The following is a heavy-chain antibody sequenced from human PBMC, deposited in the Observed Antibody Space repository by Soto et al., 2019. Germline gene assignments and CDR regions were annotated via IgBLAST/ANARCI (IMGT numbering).Heavy chain of an antibody. CDR3: ARAQDRYYYGMDV. CDR1: GGSISSGGYY. J-gene: IGHJ6*02. CDR2: IYYSGST. Sequence: PSETLSLTCTVSGGSISSGGYYWSWIRQHPGKGLEWIGYIYYSGSTYYNPSLKSRVTISVDTSKNQFSLKLSSVTAADTAVYYCARAQDRYYYGMDVWGQGTTVTAP. V-gene: IGHV4-31*03.